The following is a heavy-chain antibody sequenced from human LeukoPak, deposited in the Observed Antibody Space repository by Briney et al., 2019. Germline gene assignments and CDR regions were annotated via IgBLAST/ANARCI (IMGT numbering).Heavy chain of an antibody. CDR3: ARSSHSSWYALFDY. V-gene: IGHV4-34*01. J-gene: IGHJ4*02. CDR2: INHSGST. CDR1: GGSFSGYY. D-gene: IGHD6-13*01. Sequence: SETLSLTCAVYGGSFSGYYWSWMRQPPGKGLEWIGEINHSGSTNYNPSLKSRVTISVDTSKNQFSLKLSSVTAADTAVYYCARSSHSSWYALFDYWGQGTLVTVSS.